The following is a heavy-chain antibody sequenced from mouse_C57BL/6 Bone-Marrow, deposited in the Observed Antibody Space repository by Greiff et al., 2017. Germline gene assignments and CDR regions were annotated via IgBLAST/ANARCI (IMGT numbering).Heavy chain of an antibody. Sequence: VQLQQSGAELVRPGSSVKMSCKTSGYTFTSYGINWVKQRPGQGLEWIGYIYIGNGYTEYNEKFKGKATLTSDTSSSTAYMQLSSLTSEDSAIYFCARKAHYYCGSSYWYFDVWGTGTTVTVSS. D-gene: IGHD1-1*01. J-gene: IGHJ1*03. CDR3: ARKAHYYCGSSYWYFDV. V-gene: IGHV1-58*01. CDR1: GYTFTSYG. CDR2: IYIGNGYT.